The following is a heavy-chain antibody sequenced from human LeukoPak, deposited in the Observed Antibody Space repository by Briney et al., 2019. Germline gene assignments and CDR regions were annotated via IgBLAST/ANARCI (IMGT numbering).Heavy chain of an antibody. CDR1: GFSFSSYW. D-gene: IGHD4-11*01. V-gene: IGHV3-7*01. CDR3: ARQSSNRYNWFDP. CDR2: IKQDGSEK. Sequence: GGSLRLSCAASGFSFSSYWISWVRQAPGKGLEWVANIKQDGSEKYYIDSVKGRFTISRDNAKNSLYLQMNSLRAEDTAVYYCARQSSNRYNWFDPWGQGTLVTVSS. J-gene: IGHJ5*02.